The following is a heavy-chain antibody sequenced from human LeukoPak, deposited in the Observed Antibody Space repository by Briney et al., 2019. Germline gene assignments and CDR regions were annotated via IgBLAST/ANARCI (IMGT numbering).Heavy chain of an antibody. J-gene: IGHJ5*02. V-gene: IGHV3-21*01. Sequence: GGSLRLSCAASGFTFSSYSMNWVRQAPGKGLEWVSSISSSSSYIYYADSVKGRFTISRDNAKNSLYLQMNSLRAEDTAVYYCARGGIVGAANWFDPWGQGTLVTVSS. CDR2: ISSSSSYI. CDR3: ARGGIVGAANWFDP. D-gene: IGHD1-26*01. CDR1: GFTFSSYS.